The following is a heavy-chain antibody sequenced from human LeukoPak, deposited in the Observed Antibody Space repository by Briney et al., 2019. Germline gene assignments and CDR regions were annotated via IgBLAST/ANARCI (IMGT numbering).Heavy chain of an antibody. CDR3: ARGRGRITMVRGVIIPYFDY. CDR1: GGSFSGYY. V-gene: IGHV4-34*01. D-gene: IGHD3-10*01. CDR2: INHSGGT. Sequence: SETLSLTCAVYGGSFSGYYWSWIRQPPGKGLEWIGEINHSGGTNYNPSLKSRVTISVDTSKNQFSLKLSSVTAADTAVYYCARGRGRITMVRGVIIPYFDYWGQGTLVTVSS. J-gene: IGHJ4*02.